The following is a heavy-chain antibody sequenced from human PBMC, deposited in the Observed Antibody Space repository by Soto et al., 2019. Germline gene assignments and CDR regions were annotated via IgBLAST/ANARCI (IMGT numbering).Heavy chain of an antibody. CDR1: GYTFTSYG. Sequence: QVQLVQSGAEVKKPGASVKVSCKASGYTFTSYGISWVRQAPGQGLEWMGWISAYNGNTNYAQKLQGRVTMTTDTATSTSYMELRSMRSDDTAVYYWAREEDIVVVPAAIHGLDVWGQGTTVTVS. CDR2: ISAYNGNT. J-gene: IGHJ6*02. D-gene: IGHD2-2*01. CDR3: AREEDIVVVPAAIHGLDV. V-gene: IGHV1-18*01.